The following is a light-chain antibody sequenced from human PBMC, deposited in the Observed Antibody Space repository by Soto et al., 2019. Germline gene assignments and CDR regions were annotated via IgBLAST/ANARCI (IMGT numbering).Light chain of an antibody. CDR3: ATWDDGLNGWV. Sequence: QSVVTQPPSASGTPGQRVTISCSGRSSNIGSNAVNWYQQFPGMAPKVLIYNNNERPSGVPDRFSGSKSGTSASRAISGLQSGDEADYYCATWDDGLNGWVFGGGTKLTVL. CDR1: SSNIGSNA. J-gene: IGLJ3*02. CDR2: NNN. V-gene: IGLV1-44*01.